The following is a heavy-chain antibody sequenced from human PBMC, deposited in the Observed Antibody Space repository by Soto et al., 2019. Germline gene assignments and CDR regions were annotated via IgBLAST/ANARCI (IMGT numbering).Heavy chain of an antibody. CDR3: VRDFVDTAMVIVYTYEDYYAMDV. V-gene: IGHV3-11*01. CDR1: GFTFSDYY. Sequence: LILSCAASGFTFSDYYMSWIRQAPGKGLEWVSYISSRGSTIYYADSVKGRFTISRDNAKKSLYLQMNSLRAEDTAVYYCVRDFVDTAMVIVYTYEDYYAMDVWGQGTTVTVSS. CDR2: ISSRGSTI. J-gene: IGHJ6*02. D-gene: IGHD5-18*01.